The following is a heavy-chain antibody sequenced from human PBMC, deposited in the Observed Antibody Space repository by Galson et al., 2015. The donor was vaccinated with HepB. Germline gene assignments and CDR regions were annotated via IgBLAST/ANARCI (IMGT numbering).Heavy chain of an antibody. J-gene: IGHJ3*02. CDR1: GGSISGDNYY. CDR3: ARDPAWGALDI. Sequence: LSLTCTVSGGSISGDNYYWGWIRQPPGEGLEWIGNIFYSGSTYYNSSLKSRVIISVDTSKNLFSLKLNSLRAEDTAVYYCARDPAWGALDIWGQGTIDTVSS. D-gene: IGHD3-16*01. CDR2: IFYSGST. V-gene: IGHV4-39*07.